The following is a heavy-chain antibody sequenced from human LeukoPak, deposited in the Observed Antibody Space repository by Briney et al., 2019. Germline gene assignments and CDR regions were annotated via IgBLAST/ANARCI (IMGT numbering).Heavy chain of an antibody. CDR1: GGSISSSSYY. CDR2: IYYSGST. V-gene: IGHV4-39*01. CDR3: VRHAEGGSYETWSDP. Sequence: PSETLSLTCTVSGGSISSSSYYWGWIRQPPGKGLEWIGNIYYSGSTYYNPSLKSRVTISVDTSKNQFSLKLSSVTAADTAIYYCVRHAEGGSYETWSDPWGQGSLVTVSS. J-gene: IGHJ5*02. D-gene: IGHD1-26*01.